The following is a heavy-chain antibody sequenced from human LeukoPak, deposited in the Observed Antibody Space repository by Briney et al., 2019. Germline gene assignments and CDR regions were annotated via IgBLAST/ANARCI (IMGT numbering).Heavy chain of an antibody. CDR2: INPNGGGT. D-gene: IGHD5-12*01. J-gene: IGHJ6*02. CDR1: GYTFTSYG. CDR3: ARDKYRPGYYGMDV. V-gene: IGHV1-2*06. Sequence: ASVKVSCKASGYTFTSYGISWVRQAPGQGLEWMGRINPNGGGTHYSQKFDGRVTMTRDTSISTAYMELSRLRSDDTAVYYCARDKYRPGYYGMDVWGQGTTVTVSS.